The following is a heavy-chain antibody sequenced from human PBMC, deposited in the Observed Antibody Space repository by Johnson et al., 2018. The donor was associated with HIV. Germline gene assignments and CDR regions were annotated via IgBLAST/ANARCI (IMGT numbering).Heavy chain of an antibody. V-gene: IGHV3-66*01. CDR1: GFTVSSNY. J-gene: IGHJ3*02. Sequence: VQLVGSGGGLVQPGGSLRLSCAASGFTVSSNYMSWVRQAPGKGLEWVSVIYSGGSTYYADSVKGRFTISRDNSKNTLYLQINSLRAEDTAVYYCARESYYDSSGYYSPPHDAFDIWGQGTMVTVSS. CDR2: IYSGGST. D-gene: IGHD3-22*01. CDR3: ARESYYDSSGYYSPPHDAFDI.